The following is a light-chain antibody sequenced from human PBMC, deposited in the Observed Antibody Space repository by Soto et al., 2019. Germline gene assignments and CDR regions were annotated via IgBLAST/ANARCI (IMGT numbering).Light chain of an antibody. CDR2: DAS. V-gene: IGKV1-5*01. Sequence: DIQMTQSPSTLSASVGDRVTITCRASQSISSWLAWYQQKPGKAPKLLIYDASSLESGVPSRFSGSGSGTEFTLTLSSLQPDDFATYYGQQYNSWTFGQGTKVEIK. J-gene: IGKJ1*01. CDR1: QSISSW. CDR3: QQYNSWT.